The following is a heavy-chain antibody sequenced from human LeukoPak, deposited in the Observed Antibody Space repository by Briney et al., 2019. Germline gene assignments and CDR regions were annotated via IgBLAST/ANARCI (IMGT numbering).Heavy chain of an antibody. CDR2: IKQDGSEK. Sequence: GGSLRLSCAASGFTFSSYTMSWVRQAPGKGLEWVANIKQDGSEKYYVDSVKGRFTISRDNAKNSLYLQMNSLRAEDTAVYYCARAPEVVAATPHFDYWGQGTLVTVSS. D-gene: IGHD2-15*01. V-gene: IGHV3-7*01. CDR1: GFTFSSYT. CDR3: ARAPEVVAATPHFDY. J-gene: IGHJ4*02.